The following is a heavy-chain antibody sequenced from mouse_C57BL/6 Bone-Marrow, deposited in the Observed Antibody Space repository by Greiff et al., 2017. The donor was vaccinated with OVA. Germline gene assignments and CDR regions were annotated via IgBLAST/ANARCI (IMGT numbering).Heavy chain of an antibody. CDR1: GYSITSGYD. D-gene: IGHD2-4*01. CDR3: ARGNYDYDVDWFAY. Sequence: EVQLQQSGPGMVKPSQSLSLTCTVTGYSITSGYDWHWIRHFPGNKLEWMGYISYSGSTNYNPSLKSRISITHDTSKNHFFLKLNSVTTEDTATYYCARGNYDYDVDWFAYWGQGTLVTVSA. V-gene: IGHV3-1*01. J-gene: IGHJ3*01. CDR2: ISYSGST.